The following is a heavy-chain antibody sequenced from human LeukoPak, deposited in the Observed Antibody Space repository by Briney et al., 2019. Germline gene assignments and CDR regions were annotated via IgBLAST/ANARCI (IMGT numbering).Heavy chain of an antibody. Sequence: QPGGSLRLSCAVSGFTFSRYWMSWVRQAPGKGLEWVSAISGSGGSTYYADSVRGRFTISRDNSKNTLYLQMNSLRAEDTAVYYCAKDSSLIPGSYDNWGQGTLVTVSS. D-gene: IGHD1-14*01. V-gene: IGHV3-23*01. J-gene: IGHJ4*02. CDR2: ISGSGGST. CDR1: GFTFSRYW. CDR3: AKDSSLIPGSYDN.